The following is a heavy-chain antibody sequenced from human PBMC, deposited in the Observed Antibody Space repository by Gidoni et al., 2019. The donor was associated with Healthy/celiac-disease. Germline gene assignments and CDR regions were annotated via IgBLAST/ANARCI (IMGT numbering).Heavy chain of an antibody. CDR2: IGTAGDT. V-gene: IGHV3-13*04. D-gene: IGHD6-19*01. CDR3: ARAVAGRWYFDL. J-gene: IGHJ2*01. CDR1: GFTFSSYD. Sequence: ELQLFESGGGLIKPGGSLSLSCPASGFTFSSYDMHWVRQATGKGLEWVSAIGTAGDTYYPGSVKGRFTISRENAKNSLYLQMNSLRAEDTAVYYCARAVAGRWYFDLWGRGTLVTVSS.